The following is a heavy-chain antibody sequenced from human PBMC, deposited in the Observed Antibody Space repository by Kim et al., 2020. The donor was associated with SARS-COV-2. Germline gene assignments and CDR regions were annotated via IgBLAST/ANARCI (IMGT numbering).Heavy chain of an antibody. Sequence: SGPTLVNPTQTLTLTCTFSGFSLRTSGVGVGWIRQPPGKALELLALIYWDADKRYSPSLKSKLTITKDTSKNQVVLTLTNIDPVDTATYDCAHSRIRRGTMIVVAYSSVDYWGQGALVTVSS. CDR2: IYWDADK. V-gene: IGHV2-5*02. J-gene: IGHJ4*02. D-gene: IGHD3-22*01. CDR3: AHSRIRRGTMIVVAYSSVDY. CDR1: GFSLRTSGVG.